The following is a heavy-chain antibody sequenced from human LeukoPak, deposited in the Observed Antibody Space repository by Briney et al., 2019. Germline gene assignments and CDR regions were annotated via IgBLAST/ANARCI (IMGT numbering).Heavy chain of an antibody. D-gene: IGHD2-21*02. Sequence: GGSLRLSCAASGFTFSSYSMTWVRQAPGKGLEWVSYISSSSSTIYYADSVKGRFTISRDNAKNSLYLQMNSLRAEDTAVYYCARKSHCGGDCYAFDYWGQGTLVTVSS. CDR1: GFTFSSYS. V-gene: IGHV3-48*01. J-gene: IGHJ4*02. CDR3: ARKSHCGGDCYAFDY. CDR2: ISSSSSTI.